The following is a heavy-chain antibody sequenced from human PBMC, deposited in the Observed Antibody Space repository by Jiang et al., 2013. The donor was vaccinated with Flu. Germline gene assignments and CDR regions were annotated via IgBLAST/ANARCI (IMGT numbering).Heavy chain of an antibody. D-gene: IGHD3-9*01. CDR1: GDSISSSY. Sequence: LLKPSETLSLSCTVSGDSISSSYWSWIRQTPGKGLDWIGYFYDSGSTKYNPSLTSRVSISADTSKNQISLKMTSVTAADTAVYYCARDSESTGYSDYWGQGTLVTVSS. CDR2: FYDSGST. J-gene: IGHJ4*02. V-gene: IGHV4-59*01. CDR3: ARDSESTGYSDY.